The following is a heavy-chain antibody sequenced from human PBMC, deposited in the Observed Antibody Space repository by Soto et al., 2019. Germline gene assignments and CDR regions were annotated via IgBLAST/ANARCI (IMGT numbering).Heavy chain of an antibody. V-gene: IGHV3-7*03. CDR3: ARAPYSNAWYRFDL. Sequence: GGSLRLSFEASGLTFSGYWMSWCRQAPGKGLEWVADIKHDGSVQYYVDSVKGRFTISRDNAKKLLYLQMNGLRAEDTALYYCARAPYSNAWYRFDLWGQGTLVTVSS. J-gene: IGHJ4*02. D-gene: IGHD4-4*01. CDR2: IKHDGSVQ. CDR1: GLTFSGYW.